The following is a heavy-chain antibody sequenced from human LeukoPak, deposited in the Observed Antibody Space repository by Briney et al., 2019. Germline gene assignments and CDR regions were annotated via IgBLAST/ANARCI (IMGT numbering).Heavy chain of an antibody. CDR2: ISYDGSNK. J-gene: IGHJ4*02. D-gene: IGHD3/OR15-3a*01. CDR3: AKHASGLNRPYYFDY. CDR1: GFTFSSYG. Sequence: GGSLRLSCAASGFTFSSYGMHWVRQAPGKGLEWVAVISYDGSNKYYADSVKGRFTISRDNTKNTLYLQMNGLRAEDTALYFCAKHASGLNRPYYFDYWGQGTLVTVSS. V-gene: IGHV3-30*18.